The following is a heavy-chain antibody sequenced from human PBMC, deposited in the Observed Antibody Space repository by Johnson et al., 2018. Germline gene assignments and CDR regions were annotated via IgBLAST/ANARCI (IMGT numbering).Heavy chain of an antibody. CDR2: ISYDGSNK. CDR3: ARDLAQRQLLGAFDI. Sequence: QVQLVESGGGVVQPGRSLRLSCAASGFTFSSYGMHWVRQAPGKGLEWVAVISYDGSNKYYADSVKGRFTISRDNSKNTLYLQMNSLRAEDTAVYYCARDLAQRQLLGAFDIWGQGTMVTVSS. CDR1: GFTFSSYG. J-gene: IGHJ3*02. V-gene: IGHV3-30*03. D-gene: IGHD6-25*01.